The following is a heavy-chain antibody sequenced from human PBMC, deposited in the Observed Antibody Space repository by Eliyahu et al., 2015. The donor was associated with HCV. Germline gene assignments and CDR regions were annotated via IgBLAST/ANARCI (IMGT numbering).Heavy chain of an antibody. V-gene: IGHV2-70*04. CDR3: ARSPGAETGYYGLDL. Sequence: QVTLKESGPALVKPTQTLTLXCTFPGXXLXTXGMRVNWIRQPPGRALEWLARIDWDDDKFYSTSLKTRLTISKDTSKNQVVLTVTNMDPVDTATYYCARSPGAETGYYGLDLWGQGTTVTVSS. CDR2: IDWDDDK. D-gene: IGHD3-10*01. J-gene: IGHJ6*02. CDR1: GXXLXTXGMR.